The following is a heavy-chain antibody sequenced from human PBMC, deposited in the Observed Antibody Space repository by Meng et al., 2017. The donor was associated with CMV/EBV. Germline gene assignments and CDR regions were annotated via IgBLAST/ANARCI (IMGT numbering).Heavy chain of an antibody. Sequence: ASVPVSCKASGYTFTSYVINWVRQATGQGLEWMGWMNPNSGNTGYAQKFQGRVTITRNTSISTAYMELSSLRSEDTAVYYCARGRRVFLGYCSSTSCHDFDYWGQGTLVTVSS. J-gene: IGHJ4*02. CDR1: GYTFTSYV. V-gene: IGHV1-8*03. D-gene: IGHD2-2*01. CDR3: ARGRRVFLGYCSSTSCHDFDY. CDR2: MNPNSGNT.